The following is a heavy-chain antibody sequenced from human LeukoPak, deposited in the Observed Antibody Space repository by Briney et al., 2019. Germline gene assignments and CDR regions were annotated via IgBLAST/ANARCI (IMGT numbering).Heavy chain of an antibody. J-gene: IGHJ4*02. CDR1: TFXXXX. Sequence: TFXXXXMSWXXXAPGXXLXXGXAISGSGGSTYYADSVKGRFTISRDNSKNTLYLQMNSLRAEDTAVYYCAKEGRLRSSSWALEYWGQGTLVTVSS. CDR2: ISGSGGST. CDR3: AKEGRLRSSSWALEY. D-gene: IGHD6-13*01. V-gene: IGHV3-23*01.